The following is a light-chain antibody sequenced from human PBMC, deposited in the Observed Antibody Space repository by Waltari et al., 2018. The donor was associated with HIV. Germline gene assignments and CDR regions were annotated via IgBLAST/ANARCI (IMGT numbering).Light chain of an antibody. V-gene: IGKV3-20*01. CDR1: QTVGSSY. Sequence: EFVLTQSPGTLSLSPGERATLSCRASQTVGSSYLAWYQQKPGQAPRLLIYAASSRATGTPDRFSGSGSGTDFSLTISRLDPEDFAIYYCHRYGDSLTFSQGTNLETK. CDR2: AAS. CDR3: HRYGDSLT. J-gene: IGKJ2*01.